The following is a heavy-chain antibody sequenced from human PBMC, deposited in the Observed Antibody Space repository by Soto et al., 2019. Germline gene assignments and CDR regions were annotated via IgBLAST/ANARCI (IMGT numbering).Heavy chain of an antibody. CDR3: AETPDVSLLGYFAD. Sequence: SVKVSCKASGGTFSSYAISWVRQAPGQGLEWMGGIIPIFGTANYAQKFQGRVTITADDSTSTAYMELSSLRSEDTAVYYCAETPDVSLLGYFADWGQGTLVTVSS. V-gene: IGHV1-69*13. CDR1: GGTFSSYA. J-gene: IGHJ1*01. D-gene: IGHD6-25*01. CDR2: IIPIFGTA.